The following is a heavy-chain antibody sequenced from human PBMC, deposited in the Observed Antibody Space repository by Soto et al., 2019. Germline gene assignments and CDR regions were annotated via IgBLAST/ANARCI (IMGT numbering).Heavy chain of an antibody. CDR2: ISGSGGST. V-gene: IGHV3-23*01. CDR1: GFTFSSYA. D-gene: IGHD3-3*01. J-gene: IGHJ6*03. CDR3: AKYASKGFLEWVTGFYYYLDV. Sequence: GGSLRLSCAASGFTFSSYAMSWVRQAPGKGLEWVSAISGSGGSTYYAGSVKGRLTISRDKTKNTLYLQMNTLRAEDVAAYGCAKYASKGFLEWVTGFYYYLDVWGKGTTV.